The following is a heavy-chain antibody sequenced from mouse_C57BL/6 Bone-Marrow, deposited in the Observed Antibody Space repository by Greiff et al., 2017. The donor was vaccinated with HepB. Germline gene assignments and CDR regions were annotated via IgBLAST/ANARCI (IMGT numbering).Heavy chain of an antibody. CDR1: GYTFTSYW. CDR3: ARFITTVVALDY. V-gene: IGHV1-55*01. CDR2: IYPGSGST. Sequence: QVQLQQPGAELVKPGASVKMSCKASGYTFTSYWITWVKQRPGKGLEWIGDIYPGSGSTNYNEKFKSKATLTVDTSSSTAYMQLSSLTSEDSAVYYCARFITTVVALDYWGQGTTLTVSS. J-gene: IGHJ2*01. D-gene: IGHD1-1*01.